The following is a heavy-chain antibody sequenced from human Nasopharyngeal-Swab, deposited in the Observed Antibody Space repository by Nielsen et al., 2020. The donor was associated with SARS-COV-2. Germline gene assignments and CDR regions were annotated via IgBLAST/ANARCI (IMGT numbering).Heavy chain of an antibody. D-gene: IGHD1-26*01. CDR3: ARHASGGYYPGVAGNWFDP. CDR1: GGSISSSSYY. J-gene: IGHJ5*02. V-gene: IGHV4-39*01. Sequence: SETLSLTCTVSGGSISSSSYYWGWIRQPPGKGLEWIGSIYYSGSTYYNPSLKSRVTISVDTSKNQFSLKLSSVTAADTAVYYCARHASGGYYPGVAGNWFDPWGQGTLVTVSS. CDR2: IYYSGST.